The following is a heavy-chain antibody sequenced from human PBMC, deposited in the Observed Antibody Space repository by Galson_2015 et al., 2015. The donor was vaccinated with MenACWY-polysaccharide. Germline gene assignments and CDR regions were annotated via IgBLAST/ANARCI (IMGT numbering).Heavy chain of an antibody. V-gene: IGHV4-59*01. D-gene: IGHD2-2*03. CDR3: ARRWIERGNWFDP. CDR2: IYYSGST. J-gene: IGHJ5*02. Sequence: ETLSLTCTVSGGSISSYYWSWIRQPPGKGLEWIGYIYYSGSTNYNPSLKSRVTISVDTSKNQFSLKLSSVTAADTAVYYCARRWIERGNWFDPWGQGTLVTVSS. CDR1: GGSISSYY.